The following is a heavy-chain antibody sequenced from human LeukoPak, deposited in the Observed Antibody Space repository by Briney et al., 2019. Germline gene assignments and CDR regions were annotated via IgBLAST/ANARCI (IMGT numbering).Heavy chain of an antibody. Sequence: GGSLRLSCAASGFTFSSYDMHWARQATGKGLEWVSAIGTAGDTYYPGSVKGRFTISRENAKNSLYLQMNSLRAGDTAVYYCARGRYSSGCFDYWGQGTLVTVSS. D-gene: IGHD6-19*01. CDR3: ARGRYSSGCFDY. CDR1: GFTFSSYD. CDR2: IGTAGDT. J-gene: IGHJ4*02. V-gene: IGHV3-13*01.